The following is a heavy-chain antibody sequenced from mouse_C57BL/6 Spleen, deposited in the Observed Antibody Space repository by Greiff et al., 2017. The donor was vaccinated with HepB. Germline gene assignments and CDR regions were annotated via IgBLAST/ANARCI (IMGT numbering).Heavy chain of an antibody. CDR2: INYDGSST. CDR1: GFTFSDYY. CDR3: ARVGSSGYGAWFAY. J-gene: IGHJ3*01. D-gene: IGHD3-2*02. V-gene: IGHV5-16*01. Sequence: EVKLVESEGGLVQPGSSMKLSCTASGFTFSDYYMAWVRQVPEKGLEWVANINYDGSSTYYLDSLKSRFIISRDNAKNILYLQMSSLKSEDTATYYCARVGSSGYGAWFAYWGQGTLVTVSA.